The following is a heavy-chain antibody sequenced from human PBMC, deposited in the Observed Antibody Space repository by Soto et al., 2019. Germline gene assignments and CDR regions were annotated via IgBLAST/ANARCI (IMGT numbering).Heavy chain of an antibody. J-gene: IGHJ4*02. V-gene: IGHV5-10-1*01. CDR2: IDPSDSYT. D-gene: IGHD6-19*01. CDR1: GYIFTSYW. Sequence: GESLKISCKGSGYIFTSYWITWVRQMPGKGLEWMGRIDPSDSYTKYSPSFQDHVTISTDKSINTAYLQWSSLKASDTAMYYCARHEAPWLAYIDHWGQGTLVTVSS. CDR3: ARHEAPWLAYIDH.